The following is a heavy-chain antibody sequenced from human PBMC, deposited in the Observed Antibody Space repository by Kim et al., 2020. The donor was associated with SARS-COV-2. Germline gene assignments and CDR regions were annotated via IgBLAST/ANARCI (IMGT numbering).Heavy chain of an antibody. CDR2: LSNDGFDK. V-gene: IGHV3-30*04. CDR1: GFTFSRYA. D-gene: IGHD3-22*01. J-gene: IGHJ4*02. CDR3: AGDAGSGCWYCCVF. Sequence: GGSLRLSCAASGFTFSRYAMHWVRQAPGKGLEWVAVLSNDGFDKFYAESVKGRFTVSRDNAGNTLYLQMNNLRTDDTAVYYCAGDAGSGCWYCCVFWGQG.